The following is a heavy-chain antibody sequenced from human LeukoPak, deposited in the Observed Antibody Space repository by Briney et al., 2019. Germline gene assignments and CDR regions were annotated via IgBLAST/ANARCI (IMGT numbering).Heavy chain of an antibody. V-gene: IGHV1-69*06. CDR1: GGTFSSYA. Sequence: SVKVSCKASGGTFSSYAISWVRQAPGQGLEWMGGIIPIFGTANYAQKFQGSVTITADKSTSTAYMELSSLRSEDTAVYYCARDEWSAAAGTSYNWFDPWGQGTLVTVSS. D-gene: IGHD6-13*01. CDR2: IIPIFGTA. CDR3: ARDEWSAAAGTSYNWFDP. J-gene: IGHJ5*02.